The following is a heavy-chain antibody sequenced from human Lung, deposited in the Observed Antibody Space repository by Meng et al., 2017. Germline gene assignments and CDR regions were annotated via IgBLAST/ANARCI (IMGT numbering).Heavy chain of an antibody. CDR2: ISTHNGNT. CDR1: ADTVAKYA. J-gene: IGHJ4*02. V-gene: IGHV1-18*01. Sequence: QVQLVQFGAEIKKPGAAVKVSCKASADTVAKYAISWVRQAPGQGLEWMGRISTHNGNTNYALKLQGRVTVTTDTSTSTAYMELRSLRSDDTAIYYCATARFSFLLGFDYWGQGTLVTVSS. D-gene: IGHD2-8*02. CDR3: ATARFSFLLGFDY.